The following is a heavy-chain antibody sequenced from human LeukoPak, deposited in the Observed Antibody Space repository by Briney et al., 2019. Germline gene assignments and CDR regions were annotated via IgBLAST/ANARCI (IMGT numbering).Heavy chain of an antibody. CDR1: GFTFSSYW. V-gene: IGHV3-7*01. CDR3: ARDLDDYVWGSYRPGVYWDS. J-gene: IGHJ4*02. CDR2: IKQDGSEK. D-gene: IGHD3-16*01. Sequence: PGGSLRLSCAASGFTFSSYWMSWVRQAPGKGLEWVANIKQDGSEKYYVDSVKGRFTISRDNAKNSLYLQMNSLRAEDTAVYYCARDLDDYVWGSYRPGVYWDSWGQGTLVTVSS.